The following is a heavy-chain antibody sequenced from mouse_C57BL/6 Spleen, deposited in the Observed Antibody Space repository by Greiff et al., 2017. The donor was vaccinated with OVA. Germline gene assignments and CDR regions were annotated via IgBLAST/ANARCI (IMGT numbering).Heavy chain of an antibody. J-gene: IGHJ2*01. CDR3: ASGLRSSSVYY. V-gene: IGHV1-9*01. D-gene: IGHD2-4*01. CDR1: GYTFTGYW. Sequence: VQLVESGAELMKPGASVKLSCKATGYTFTGYWIEWVKQRPGQGLEWIGEILPGSGSTNYHEKFKGKATFTADTSTNTAYLQLSSLTTEDSAIYYCASGLRSSSVYYWGQGTTLTVSS. CDR2: ILPGSGST.